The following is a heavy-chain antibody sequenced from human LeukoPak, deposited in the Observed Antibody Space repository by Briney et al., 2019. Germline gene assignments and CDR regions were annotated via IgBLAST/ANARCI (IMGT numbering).Heavy chain of an antibody. D-gene: IGHD1-20*01. J-gene: IGHJ4*02. Sequence: GGSLRLSCAASGFTVSSSYMTWVRQAPGKGLEWVSVIYSGGSTYYADSVKGRFTISRDNSKNTLYLQMNSLRAEDTAVYYCARVLVTGLKRYFDYWGQGTLVTVSS. V-gene: IGHV3-66*01. CDR2: IYSGGST. CDR3: ARVLVTGLKRYFDY. CDR1: GFTVSSSY.